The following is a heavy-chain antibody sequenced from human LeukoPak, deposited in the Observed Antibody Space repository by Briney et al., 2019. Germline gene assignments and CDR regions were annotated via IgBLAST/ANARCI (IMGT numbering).Heavy chain of an antibody. J-gene: IGHJ4*02. V-gene: IGHV3-23*01. CDR3: AQAGGSYPLYFDY. D-gene: IGHD1-26*01. CDR1: GFTFSSYA. CDR2: ISGSGGST. Sequence: GGSLRLSCAASGFTFSSYAMSGVSQAPGKGLEGGSAISGSGGSTYYADPVKGRFTLSRDNSKNTLYLQMNSLSAEDTAVYYCAQAGGSYPLYFDYWGQGTLVTVSS.